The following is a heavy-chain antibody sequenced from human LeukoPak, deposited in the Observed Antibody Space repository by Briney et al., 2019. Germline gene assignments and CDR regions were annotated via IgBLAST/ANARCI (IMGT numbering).Heavy chain of an antibody. CDR1: GFTVSSNY. CDR3: ARGQLWQTGWFDP. CDR2: IYSGGST. J-gene: IGHJ5*02. V-gene: IGHV3-53*04. D-gene: IGHD5-18*01. Sequence: GGSLRLSCAASGFTVSSNYMSWVRQAPGKGLEWVSVIYSGGSTYYADSVKGRFTISRHNSKNTLYLQMNSLRAEDTAVYYCARGQLWQTGWFDPWGQGTLVTVSS.